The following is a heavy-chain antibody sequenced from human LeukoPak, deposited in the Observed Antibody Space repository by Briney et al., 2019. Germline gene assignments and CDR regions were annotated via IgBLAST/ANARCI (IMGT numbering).Heavy chain of an antibody. CDR3: ASGARYYDSSGYYDRAIDY. CDR1: GFTFSDYY. J-gene: IGHJ4*02. D-gene: IGHD3-22*01. Sequence: GGSLRLSCAASGFTFSDYYMSWIRQAPGEGLEWVSYISSSGSTIYYADSVKGRFTISRDNAKNSLYLQMNSLRAEDTAVYYCASGARYYDSSGYYDRAIDYWGQGTLVTVSS. V-gene: IGHV3-11*04. CDR2: ISSSGSTI.